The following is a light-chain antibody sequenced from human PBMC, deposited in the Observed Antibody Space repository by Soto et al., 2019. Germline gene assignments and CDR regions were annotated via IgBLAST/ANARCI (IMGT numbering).Light chain of an antibody. CDR2: GVS. CDR1: SSNIGACYD. Sequence: QSALTQPPSVSGAPGQTVTISCTGTSSNIGACYDVHWYQQLPGTAPKLLIYGVSNRPSGVSDRFSGSKSGTSASLTITGLRAEDEADYYCRSYTSSISDYVFGGGTKLTVL. V-gene: IGLV1-40*01. J-gene: IGLJ2*01. CDR3: RSYTSSISDYV.